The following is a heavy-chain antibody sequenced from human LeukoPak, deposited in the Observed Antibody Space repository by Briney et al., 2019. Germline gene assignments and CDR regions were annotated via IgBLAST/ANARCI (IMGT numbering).Heavy chain of an antibody. CDR1: GLTFSSYG. Sequence: PGGSLRLSCAASGLTFSSYGMHWVRQAPGKGPEWVAVIWYDGSNKYYADSVKGRFTISRDNSKNTLYLQVSSLRADDTAVYYCARDMGTTRLDLWGQGTLVTVSS. D-gene: IGHD1-1*01. V-gene: IGHV3-33*01. CDR3: ARDMGTTRLDL. J-gene: IGHJ5*02. CDR2: IWYDGSNK.